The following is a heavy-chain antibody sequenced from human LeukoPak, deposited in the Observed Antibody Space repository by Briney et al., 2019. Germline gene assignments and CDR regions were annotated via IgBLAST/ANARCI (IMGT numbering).Heavy chain of an antibody. CDR3: ATTGDYNFWSGYSFDY. CDR2: FDPEDGET. J-gene: IGHJ4*02. V-gene: IGHV1-24*01. Sequence: GASVKVSCKVSGYTLTDLSIHWVRQAPGKGLEWMGGFDPEDGETIYAQNFQGRVTITEDTSTNTAYMELSSLRSEDTAVYYCATTGDYNFWSGYSFDYWGQGTLVTVSS. CDR1: GYTLTDLS. D-gene: IGHD3-3*01.